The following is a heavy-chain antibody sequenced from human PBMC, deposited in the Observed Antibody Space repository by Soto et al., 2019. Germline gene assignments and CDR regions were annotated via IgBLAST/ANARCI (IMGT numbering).Heavy chain of an antibody. Sequence: GASVKVSCKASGYTFTSYGISWVRQAPGQGLEWMGWISAYNGNTNYAQKLQGRVTMTTDTSTSTAYMELRSLRSDDTAVYYCARDKDIVLVPAAMGGLDAFDIWGQGTMVTVSS. D-gene: IGHD2-2*01. J-gene: IGHJ3*02. CDR2: ISAYNGNT. CDR3: ARDKDIVLVPAAMGGLDAFDI. V-gene: IGHV1-18*01. CDR1: GYTFTSYG.